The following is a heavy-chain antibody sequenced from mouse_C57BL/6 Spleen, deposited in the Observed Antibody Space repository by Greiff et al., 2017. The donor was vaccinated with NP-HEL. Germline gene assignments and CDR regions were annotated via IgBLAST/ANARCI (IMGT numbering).Heavy chain of an antibody. V-gene: IGHV1-9*01. CDR3: ARKDYGSSPACFAY. D-gene: IGHD1-1*01. J-gene: IGHJ2*01. Sequence: QVQLQQSGAELMKPGASVKLSCKATGYTFTGYWIEWVKQRPGHGLEWIGEFLPGSGSIKYNEKFKGKATFTADKSSNTAYMQLSRQTSDDSAIYDGARKDYGSSPACFAYWGQGTTLTVS. CDR2: FLPGSGSI. CDR1: GYTFTGYW.